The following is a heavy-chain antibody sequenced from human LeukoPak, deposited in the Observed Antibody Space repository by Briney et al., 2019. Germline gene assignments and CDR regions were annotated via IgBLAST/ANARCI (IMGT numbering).Heavy chain of an antibody. CDR3: AHIRSLRYFDYKLTEWFDP. CDR1: GFSLSTSGVG. D-gene: IGHD3-9*01. CDR2: IYWNDDK. J-gene: IGHJ5*02. Sequence: KASGPTLVKPTQTLTLTCTFSGFSLSTSGVGVGWIRQPPGKALEWLPLIYWNDDKRYSPSLKSRLTISKDTSKNQVVLTMTNMDPVDTATYYCAHIRSLRYFDYKLTEWFDPWGQGTLVTVSS. V-gene: IGHV2-5*01.